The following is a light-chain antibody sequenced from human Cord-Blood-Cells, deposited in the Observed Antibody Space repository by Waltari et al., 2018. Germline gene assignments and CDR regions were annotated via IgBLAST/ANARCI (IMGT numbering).Light chain of an antibody. CDR2: DVS. CDR3: CSYAGSYTV. Sequence: QSALTQPRSVSGSPGQSVTISCTGTSRDVGGSNYFSWYQQHPGKAPKLMIYDVSKRPSGVPDRFSGSKSGNTASLTISGLQAEDEADYYCCSYAGSYTVFGGGTKLTVL. V-gene: IGLV2-11*01. CDR1: SRDVGGSNY. J-gene: IGLJ3*02.